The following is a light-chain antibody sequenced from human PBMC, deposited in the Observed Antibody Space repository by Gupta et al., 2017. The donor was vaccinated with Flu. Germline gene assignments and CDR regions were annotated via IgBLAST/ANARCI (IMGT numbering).Light chain of an antibody. Sequence: QSALTQPASVSGSPGQSITISCTGTSSDVGRSDSVSWYQQHPGKAPKLLIYDVSSRPSGVSSRFSGSKSGNTASLTISGLQAEDETDYYCSSYTSSSTFYVFGTGTKVTVL. CDR2: DVS. CDR1: SSDVGRSDS. CDR3: SSYTSSSTFYV. V-gene: IGLV2-14*01. J-gene: IGLJ1*01.